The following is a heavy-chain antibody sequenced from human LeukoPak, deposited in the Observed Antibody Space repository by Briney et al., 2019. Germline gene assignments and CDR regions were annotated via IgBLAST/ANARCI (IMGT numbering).Heavy chain of an antibody. J-gene: IGHJ4*02. CDR3: ARDSGYYASGSLDY. V-gene: IGHV3-21*01. D-gene: IGHD3-10*01. CDR1: GFTFSSYG. Sequence: GGSLRLSCAASGFTFSSYGMNWVRQAPGNGLEGVSSISSRSSSIYYADSVKGRFTISRDNAKNSLYLQMNSLRAEDTAVYYCARDSGYYASGSLDYWGQGTLVTVSS. CDR2: ISSRSSSI.